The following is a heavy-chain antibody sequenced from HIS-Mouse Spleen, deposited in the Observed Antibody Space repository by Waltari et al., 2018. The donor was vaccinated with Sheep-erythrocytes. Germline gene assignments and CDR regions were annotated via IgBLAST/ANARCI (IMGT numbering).Heavy chain of an antibody. CDR3: AKASYYDFWSGYSYYFDY. J-gene: IGHJ4*02. Sequence: EVQLLESGGGLVQPGGSLRLSCAASGFTFSSYAMSWVRQAPGKGLEWGSAIGGSGGSTYYADSVKGRFTISRDNSKTTLYLQMNSLRAEDTAVYYCAKASYYDFWSGYSYYFDYWGQGTLVTVSS. CDR2: IGGSGGST. CDR1: GFTFSSYA. V-gene: IGHV3-23*01. D-gene: IGHD3-3*01.